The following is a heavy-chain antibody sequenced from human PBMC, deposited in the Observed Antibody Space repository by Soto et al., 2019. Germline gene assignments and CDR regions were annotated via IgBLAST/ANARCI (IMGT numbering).Heavy chain of an antibody. D-gene: IGHD5-12*01. V-gene: IGHV3-11*05. CDR2: ISSSSTNT. J-gene: IGHJ4*02. CDR1: GFTFSDYY. CDR3: ARVRNSGYDPFDY. Sequence: QVQLVESGGGLVKPGGSLRLSCAASGFTFSDYYMSWIRQAPGKGLEWVSYISSSSTNTKYADSVKGRFTISRDNTKNSLYLPMNSLRAEDTAVYYCARVRNSGYDPFDYWGQGTLVTISS.